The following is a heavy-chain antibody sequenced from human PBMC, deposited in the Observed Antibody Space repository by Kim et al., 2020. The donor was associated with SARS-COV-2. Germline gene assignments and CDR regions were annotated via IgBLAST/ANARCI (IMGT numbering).Heavy chain of an antibody. V-gene: IGHV4-39*01. Sequence: TYYNPSLKSRVTISVDTSKNQFSLKLSSVTAADTAVYYCARRSGSYYPDYWGQGTLVTVSS. J-gene: IGHJ4*02. D-gene: IGHD1-26*01. CDR2: T. CDR3: ARRSGSYYPDY.